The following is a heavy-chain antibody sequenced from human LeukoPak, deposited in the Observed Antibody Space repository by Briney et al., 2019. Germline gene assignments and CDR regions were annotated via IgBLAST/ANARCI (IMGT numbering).Heavy chain of an antibody. CDR2: INSSSRLI. CDR1: GFTFSYYS. D-gene: IGHD6-13*01. J-gene: IGHJ6*03. CDR3: AKVDRGDYSSSPVAYYNYYMNV. Sequence: AGTLRLSCAASGFTFSYYSMNWVRQAHGRGLEWVSCINSSSRLIFYSDSVRGRFTISRDNAKNLLYLHMYSLRGEDTAVYYCAKVDRGDYSSSPVAYYNYYMNVWGKGTTVTVSS. V-gene: IGHV3-21*01.